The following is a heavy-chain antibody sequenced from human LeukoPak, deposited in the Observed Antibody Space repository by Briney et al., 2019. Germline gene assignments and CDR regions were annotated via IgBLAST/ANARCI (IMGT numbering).Heavy chain of an antibody. J-gene: IGHJ4*02. CDR1: GGTFSSYA. CDR2: IIPILGIA. D-gene: IGHD5-12*01. Sequence: ASVKVSCKASGGTFSSYAISWVRQAPGQGLEWMGRIIPILGIANYAQKFQGRVTITADKSTSTAYMELSSLRSEDTAVYYCVRVTIVAATGGFDYWGQGTLVTVSS. CDR3: VRVTIVAATGGFDY. V-gene: IGHV1-69*04.